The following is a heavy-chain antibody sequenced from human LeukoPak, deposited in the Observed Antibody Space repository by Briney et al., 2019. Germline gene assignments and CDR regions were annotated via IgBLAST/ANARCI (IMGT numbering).Heavy chain of an antibody. CDR3: ARGRNAITFGGVIVI. Sequence: SETLSLTCTVSGGSISSYYWSWIRQPPGKGLEWIGSIYHSGSTYYNPSLKSRVTISVDTSKNQFSLKLSSVTAADTAVYYCARGRNAITFGGVIVIWGQGTLVTVSS. V-gene: IGHV4-38-2*02. D-gene: IGHD3-16*02. CDR2: IYHSGST. CDR1: GGSISSYY. J-gene: IGHJ4*02.